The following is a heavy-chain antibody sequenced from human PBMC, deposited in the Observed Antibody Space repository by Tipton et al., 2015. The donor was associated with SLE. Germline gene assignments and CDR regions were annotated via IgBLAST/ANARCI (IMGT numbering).Heavy chain of an antibody. D-gene: IGHD2/OR15-2a*01. V-gene: IGHV4-39*07. CDR1: GGSIGSSYY. J-gene: IGHJ4*02. CDR2: THYSGST. Sequence: LRLSCTVSGGSIGSSYYWGWIRQPPGKGLEWIGTTHYSGSTFYNPSLKSRVTISMDTSKSQFSLTLKSVTAADTAVYFCARSSSVRTLLWPTFAYWGQGTLVTVSS. CDR3: ARSSSVRTLLWPTFAY.